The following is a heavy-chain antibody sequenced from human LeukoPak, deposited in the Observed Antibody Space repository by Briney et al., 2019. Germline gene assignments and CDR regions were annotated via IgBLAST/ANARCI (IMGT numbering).Heavy chain of an antibody. V-gene: IGHV4-59*01. CDR1: GGSISNYY. J-gene: IGHJ4*02. CDR2: IYNSENT. CDR3: ARGYGGNSRYFHY. D-gene: IGHD4-23*01. Sequence: SETLSLTCTVSGGSISNYYWSWIRQPPGKGLEWIGYIYNSENTNYNPSLKSRVTISVDTSKDQFSLKLSSVTAADTAVYYCARGYGGNSRYFHYWGQGTLVTVSS.